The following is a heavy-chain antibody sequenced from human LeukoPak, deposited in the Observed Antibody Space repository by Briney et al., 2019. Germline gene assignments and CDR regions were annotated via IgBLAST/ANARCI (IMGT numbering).Heavy chain of an antibody. CDR3: AKDQSEVLQFDY. V-gene: IGHV3-23*01. J-gene: IGHJ4*02. CDR2: ISGSGGST. Sequence: GSLSLSCAASGFTFISYAMSWVRQAPGKGLEWVSAISGSGGSTYYADSVKGRFTISRDNSKKTLYLQMNSLRAEDTAVYYCAKDQSEVLQFDYWGQGTLVTVSS. CDR1: GFTFISYA. D-gene: IGHD1-1*01.